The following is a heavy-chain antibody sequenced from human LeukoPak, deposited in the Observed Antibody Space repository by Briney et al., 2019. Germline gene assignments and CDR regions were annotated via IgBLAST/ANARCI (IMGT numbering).Heavy chain of an antibody. J-gene: IGHJ2*01. CDR1: GGSISSSNW. Sequence: SGTLSLTCAVSGGSISSSNWWSWVRQPPGKGLEWIGEIYHSGSTNYNPSLKSRVTISVDKSKNQFSLKLSSVTAADTAVYYCAREGFDCSGGSCYPNTYWYFDLWGRGTLVTVSS. CDR3: AREGFDCSGGSCYPNTYWYFDL. V-gene: IGHV4-4*02. CDR2: IYHSGST. D-gene: IGHD2-15*01.